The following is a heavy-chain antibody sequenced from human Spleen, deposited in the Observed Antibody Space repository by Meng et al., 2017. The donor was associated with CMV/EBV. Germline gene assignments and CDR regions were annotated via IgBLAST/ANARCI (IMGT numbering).Heavy chain of an antibody. CDR2: VYYSGST. V-gene: IGHV4-39*07. CDR3: ARSYGGYYRFDY. CDR1: GGSISSRSYY. Sequence: CTVSGGSISSRSYYWGWIRQPPGEGLEWIGNVYYSGSTYYNPSLKSRVTISVDTSKNQFSLKLSSVTAADTAMYYCARSYGGYYRFDYWGQGTLVTVSS. D-gene: IGHD3-22*01. J-gene: IGHJ4*02.